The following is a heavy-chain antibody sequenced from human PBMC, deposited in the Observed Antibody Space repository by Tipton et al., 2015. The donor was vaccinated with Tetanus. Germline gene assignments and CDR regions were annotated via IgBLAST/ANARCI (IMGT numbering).Heavy chain of an antibody. J-gene: IGHJ4*02. CDR2: IYPGDSDT. V-gene: IGHV5-51*01. CDR1: GYIFNNYW. CDR3: ARAHCTDGVCNFDF. D-gene: IGHD2-8*01. Sequence: VQLVQSGGEVKKPGESLKISCKGSGYIFNNYWIGWVCQKPGKGLEWMGIIYPGDSDTRYRPSFQGRVTISVDKSINTAYLQWSSLKASDTSMFYCARAHCTDGVCNFDFWGQGALVTVAS.